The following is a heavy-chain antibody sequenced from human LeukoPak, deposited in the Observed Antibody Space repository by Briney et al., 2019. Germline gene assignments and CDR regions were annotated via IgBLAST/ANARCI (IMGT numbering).Heavy chain of an antibody. CDR1: GFTFSSYA. CDR2: ISGSGGST. CDR3: AKLVTGVYYFDY. V-gene: IGHV3-23*01. D-gene: IGHD4-23*01. Sequence: GGSLRLSCAASGFTFSSYAKSWVRQAPGKGLEWVSAISGSGGSTYYADSVKGRFTISRDNSKNTLYLQMNSLRAEDTAVYYCAKLVTGVYYFDYWGQGTLVTVSS. J-gene: IGHJ4*02.